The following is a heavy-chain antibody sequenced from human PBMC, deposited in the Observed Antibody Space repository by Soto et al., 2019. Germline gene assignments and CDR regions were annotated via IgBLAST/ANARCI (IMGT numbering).Heavy chain of an antibody. CDR2: ISYDGSNK. CDR1: GFTFSNYA. CDR3: XXXXXXXXXDY. Sequence: QVQLVESGGGVVQPGRSLRLSCAASGFTFSNYAMHWVRQAPGKGLEWVAVISYDGSNKYYADSVKGRFTISRDNSKNTLYLQMNGLXXXXXXXXXXXXXXXXXXXDYWGQGTLVTVSS. J-gene: IGHJ4*02. V-gene: IGHV3-30-3*01.